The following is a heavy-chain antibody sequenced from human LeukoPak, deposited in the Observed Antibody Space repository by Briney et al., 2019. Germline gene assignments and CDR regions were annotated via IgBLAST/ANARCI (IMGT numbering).Heavy chain of an antibody. D-gene: IGHD6-19*01. CDR2: ISNDGSNK. CDR3: ARGRRMNSSGLNWFDP. CDR1: GFTFSSYA. Sequence: GRSLRLSCAASGFTFSSYAMHWVRQAPGKGLEWVAVISNDGSNKYYADSVKGRFTISRDNSKNTLYLQMNSLRAEDTAVYYCARGRRMNSSGLNWFDPWGQGTLVTVSS. V-gene: IGHV3-30-3*01. J-gene: IGHJ5*02.